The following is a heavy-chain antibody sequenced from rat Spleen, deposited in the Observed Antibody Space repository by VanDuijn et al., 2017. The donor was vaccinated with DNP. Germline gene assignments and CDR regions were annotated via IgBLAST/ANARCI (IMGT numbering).Heavy chain of an antibody. V-gene: IGHV2-6*01. Sequence: QVQLKESGPGLVQPSQTLSLTCTVSGFSLTSYTVSWVRQPPGKGLEWIASMSSGGSTYYNSGLKSRLRISRDTSKSQVFLKMNSLQTEDTATYYCARSRTMMVMGYAMDAWGQGTSVTVSS. CDR3: ARSRTMMVMGYAMDA. D-gene: IGHD1-12*03. CDR2: MSSGGST. CDR1: GFSLTSYT. J-gene: IGHJ4*01.